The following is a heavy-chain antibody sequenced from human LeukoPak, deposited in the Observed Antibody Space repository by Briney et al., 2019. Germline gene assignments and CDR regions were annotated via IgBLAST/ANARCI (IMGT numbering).Heavy chain of an antibody. Sequence: PSETLSLTCAVYGGSFSSYYWGWIRQPPGKGLEWIGEINHSGGTNYNPSLKSRVTMSVDTSKNQLSLKLNSVTAADTAVYYCTSQLRYFDPFDPWGQGTLVTVSS. J-gene: IGHJ5*02. V-gene: IGHV4-34*01. D-gene: IGHD3-9*01. CDR2: INHSGGT. CDR3: TSQLRYFDPFDP. CDR1: GGSFSSYY.